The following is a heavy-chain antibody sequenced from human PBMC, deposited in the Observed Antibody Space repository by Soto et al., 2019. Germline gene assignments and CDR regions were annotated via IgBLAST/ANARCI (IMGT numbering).Heavy chain of an antibody. CDR2: ISGSGSAS. CDR3: ARVGIPGYFDY. CDR1: GFSFRSYA. J-gene: IGHJ4*02. V-gene: IGHV3-23*01. Sequence: GGSLRLSCAASGFSFRSYAMSWVRQAPGKGLEWVSTISGSGSASFYADFVKGRFTISTDSSKNTLYLQMNSLRVDDTATYYCARVGIPGYFDYWGQGTPVTVSS. D-gene: IGHD2-21*01.